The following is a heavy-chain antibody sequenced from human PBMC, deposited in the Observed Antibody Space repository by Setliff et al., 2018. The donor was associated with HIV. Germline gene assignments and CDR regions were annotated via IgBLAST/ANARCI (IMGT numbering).Heavy chain of an antibody. CDR1: GYDFTAYA. J-gene: IGHJ5*02. CDR3: ARYAASGTGWFDP. Sequence: ASVKVSCKASGYDFTAYAISWVRQAPGQGLEWMGRIGGDNANIKFAQSFQGRVTMTTDTSTTTAYLEMTSLRSDDTAVYYCARYAASGTGWFDPWGQGTQVTVSS. V-gene: IGHV1-18*01. D-gene: IGHD2-8*02. CDR2: IGGDNANI.